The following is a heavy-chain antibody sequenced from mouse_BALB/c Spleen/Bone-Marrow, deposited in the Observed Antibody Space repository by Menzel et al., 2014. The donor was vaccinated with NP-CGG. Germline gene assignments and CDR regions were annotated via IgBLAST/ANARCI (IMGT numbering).Heavy chain of an antibody. CDR2: ISSGSSTI. V-gene: IGHV5-17*02. Sequence: DVQLQESGGGLVQPGGSRKLSCAASGLTFSSFGMHWVRQAPEKGLEWVAYISSGSSTIFYADTVKGRFTVSRDNPKNTLFLQMTSLRSKDTAMYYCTRGGNWDDFDYWGQGTTLTVSS. CDR3: TRGGNWDDFDY. J-gene: IGHJ2*01. CDR1: GLTFSSFG. D-gene: IGHD4-1*01.